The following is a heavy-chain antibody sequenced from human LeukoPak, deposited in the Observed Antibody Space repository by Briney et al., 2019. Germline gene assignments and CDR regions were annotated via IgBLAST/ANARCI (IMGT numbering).Heavy chain of an antibody. V-gene: IGHV4-38-2*02. Sequence: PSETLSLTCTVSGYSISSGYYWGWIRQPPGEGLEWIGSIYHSGSTYYNPSLKSRVTISVDTSKNQFSLKLSSVTAADTAVYYCARDGVGYSYGYSDYWGQGTLVTVSS. J-gene: IGHJ4*02. CDR1: GYSISSGYY. CDR3: ARDGVGYSYGYSDY. D-gene: IGHD5-18*01. CDR2: IYHSGST.